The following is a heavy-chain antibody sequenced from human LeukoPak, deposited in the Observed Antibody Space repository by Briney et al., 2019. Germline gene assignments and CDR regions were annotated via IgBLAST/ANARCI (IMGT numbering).Heavy chain of an antibody. CDR1: GFTFSSYA. Sequence: QPGGSLRLSCAASGFTFSSYAMSWVRQAPGKGLEWVSAISGSGGSTYYADSVKGRFTISRDNSKNTLYLQMNSLRAEDTAVYYCAKMTRTGIAAAGGFDYWGQGTLVTVSS. V-gene: IGHV3-23*01. D-gene: IGHD6-13*01. CDR3: AKMTRTGIAAAGGFDY. J-gene: IGHJ4*02. CDR2: ISGSGGST.